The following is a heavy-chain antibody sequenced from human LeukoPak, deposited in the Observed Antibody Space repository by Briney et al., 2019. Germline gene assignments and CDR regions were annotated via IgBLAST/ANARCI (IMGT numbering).Heavy chain of an antibody. Sequence: SETLSLTCTVSGGSISSSSYYWGWIRQPPGKGLEWIGSIYYSGSTYYNPSLKSRVTISVDTSKNQFSLKLSSVTAADTAVYYCARIYVVVIPGQGAFDIWGQGTMVAVSP. CDR3: ARIYVVVIPGQGAFDI. CDR2: IYYSGST. J-gene: IGHJ3*02. CDR1: GGSISSSSYY. D-gene: IGHD2-2*01. V-gene: IGHV4-39*07.